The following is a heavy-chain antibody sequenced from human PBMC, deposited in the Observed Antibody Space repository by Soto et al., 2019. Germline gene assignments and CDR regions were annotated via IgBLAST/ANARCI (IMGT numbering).Heavy chain of an antibody. D-gene: IGHD3-10*01. CDR1: GDTFSFYT. V-gene: IGHV1-69*02. Sequence: QVQLVQSGAEVKKPGSSVKVSCKASGDTFSFYTINWVRQAPGLGLEWMGRVNPIVSMSNYAQKFQGRVTITAEKTTNTAYMQLSSLRSEATAIYYCAASYGSGYRAFDYWGQGALVTVSS. CDR2: VNPIVSMS. J-gene: IGHJ4*02. CDR3: AASYGSGYRAFDY.